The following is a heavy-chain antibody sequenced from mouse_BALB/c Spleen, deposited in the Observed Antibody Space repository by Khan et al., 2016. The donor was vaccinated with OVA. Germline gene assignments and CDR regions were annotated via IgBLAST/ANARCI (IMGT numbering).Heavy chain of an antibody. CDR1: GFSLTSHG. D-gene: IGHD2-4*01. Sequence: VELVESGPGLVQPSQSLSITCTVSGFSLTSHGVNCVRQSPGKGLEWLGVMWRGGSTDYNAAFMSRLNITKDNSKSQVFFKMNSLQVDDTAIYYCAKTLFYDYDGAMDYWGQGTSVTVSS. CDR3: AKTLFYDYDGAMDY. CDR2: MWRGGST. V-gene: IGHV2-5*01. J-gene: IGHJ4*01.